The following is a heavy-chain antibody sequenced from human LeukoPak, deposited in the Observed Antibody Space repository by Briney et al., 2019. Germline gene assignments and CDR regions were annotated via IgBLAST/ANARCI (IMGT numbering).Heavy chain of an antibody. D-gene: IGHD1-26*01. CDR3: ARAESTVQPLVG. CDR2: IIPILGTA. Sequence: SVKVSCKASGGTFSSYAISWVRQAPGQGLEWMGGIIPILGTANYAQKFQGRVTITTDESTSTAYMALSSLRSEDTAVYYCARAESTVQPLVGWGQGTLVTVSS. V-gene: IGHV1-69*05. CDR1: GGTFSSYA. J-gene: IGHJ4*02.